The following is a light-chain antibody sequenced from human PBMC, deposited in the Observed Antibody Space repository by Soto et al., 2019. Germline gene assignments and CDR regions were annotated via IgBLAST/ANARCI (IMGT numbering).Light chain of an antibody. CDR3: QQRSD. Sequence: QSPATLSLSPGERATLSCRASQSVSSYLAWYQQKPGQAPRLLIYDASNRATGIPARFSGSGSGTDFTLTISSLEPEDFAVYYCQQRSDFGQGTRLEIK. CDR2: DAS. J-gene: IGKJ5*01. V-gene: IGKV3-11*01. CDR1: QSVSSY.